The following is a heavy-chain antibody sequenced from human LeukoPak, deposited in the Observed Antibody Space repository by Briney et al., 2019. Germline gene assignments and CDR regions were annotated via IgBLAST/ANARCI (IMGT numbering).Heavy chain of an antibody. CDR3: AKLPTVAATIAGSGY. D-gene: IGHD6-19*01. CDR1: GFTFSSYA. Sequence: PGRTLRLSCAASGFTFSSYAMHWVRQAPGKGLEWVAVISYDRSNKYYADSLKGRFTISRDNSKNTLYLQMNSLRTEDTAVYYCAKLPTVAATIAGSGYWGQGTLVTVSS. V-gene: IGHV3-30*18. J-gene: IGHJ4*02. CDR2: ISYDRSNK.